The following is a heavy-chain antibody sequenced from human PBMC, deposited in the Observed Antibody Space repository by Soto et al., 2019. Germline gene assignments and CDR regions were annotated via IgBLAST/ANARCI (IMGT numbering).Heavy chain of an antibody. CDR3: ATTNKEFTISGALFDF. Sequence: EVQLLESGGGLVQPGGSLRLSCGASGFSFNSYAMSWVRQAPGKGLEWVSALSGSGGGLYYADSVRGRFTISRDNSKDRVYLQMNSLSAEDTGVYYCATTNKEFTISGALFDFLGQGTLVSVSS. V-gene: IGHV3-23*01. CDR1: GFSFNSYA. CDR2: LSGSGGGL. J-gene: IGHJ4*02. D-gene: IGHD3-3*01.